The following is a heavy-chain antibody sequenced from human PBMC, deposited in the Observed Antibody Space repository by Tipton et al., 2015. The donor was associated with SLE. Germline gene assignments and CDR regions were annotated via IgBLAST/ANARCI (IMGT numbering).Heavy chain of an antibody. CDR1: GYTFSNYG. Sequence: LVQSGPEVKKPGASVKVSCKSSGYTFSNYGISWVRQAPGRGLEWMGWISPYSGTTNYAQNLRGRVTMTTDTSTTTAYMELRSLRSGDTAVYYCARGLLYCDWVFDYWGQGTLVTVSS. CDR3: ARGLLYCDWVFDY. J-gene: IGHJ4*02. V-gene: IGHV1-18*01. CDR2: ISPYSGTT. D-gene: IGHD3-9*01.